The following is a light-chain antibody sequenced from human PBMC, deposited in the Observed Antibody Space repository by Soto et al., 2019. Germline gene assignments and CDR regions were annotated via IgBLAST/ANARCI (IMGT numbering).Light chain of an antibody. CDR1: QSVSNNF. CDR3: QQYGSSPVT. V-gene: IGKV3-20*01. CDR2: GAS. J-gene: IGKJ5*01. Sequence: EIVLTQSPGTLSLSPGERATLSCRASQSVSNNFLAWYQQKPGQAPRLLIHGASTRASGIPDSFSGSGSRTDFILTISRLEPEDFAVYYCQQYGSSPVTFGQGTRLDIK.